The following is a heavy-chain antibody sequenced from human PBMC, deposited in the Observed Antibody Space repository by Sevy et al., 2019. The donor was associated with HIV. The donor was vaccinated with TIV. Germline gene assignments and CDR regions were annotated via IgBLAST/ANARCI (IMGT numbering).Heavy chain of an antibody. CDR1: KYSFSDHY. D-gene: IGHD3-10*01. CDR3: ARGFRYRSYWSAVDF. J-gene: IGHJ4*02. Sequence: ASVKVSCKASKYSFSDHYIHWVRQAPGQGLEWMGWINPDNGGTNYAQKFQGRVTMTRDMSISTTYMEMSSLGSDDTAVYYCARGFRYRSYWSAVDFWGQGTLVTVSS. CDR2: INPDNGGT. V-gene: IGHV1-2*02.